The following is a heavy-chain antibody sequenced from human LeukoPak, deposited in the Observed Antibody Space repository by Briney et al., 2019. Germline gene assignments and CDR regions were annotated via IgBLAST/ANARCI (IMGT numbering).Heavy chain of an antibody. V-gene: IGHV3-21*01. D-gene: IGHD3-22*01. CDR3: ARGYIDNLGYSPRSSFDR. CDR2: ISSTSRSSYI. CDR1: GFSFSSYS. J-gene: IGHJ4*02. Sequence: GGSLRLSCAASGFSFSSYSMNWLRQAPGKGLEGVSSISSTSRSSYIFYAESVKGRLTISRDNTKNSLFLQLNSLVAEDTAVYYCARGYIDNLGYSPRSSFDRWGQGSLVTVSS.